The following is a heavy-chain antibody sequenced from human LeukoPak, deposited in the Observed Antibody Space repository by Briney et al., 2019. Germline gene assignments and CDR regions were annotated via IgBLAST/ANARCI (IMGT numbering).Heavy chain of an antibody. V-gene: IGHV3-33*08. J-gene: IGHJ4*02. CDR1: GFTFSIYD. CDR2: IWYDGSNK. Sequence: PGGSLRLSCAASGFTFSIYDMYWVRQAPGKGLEWVAVIWYDGSNKYYADSVKGRFTISRYNSKNTLYLQMNSLRAEDTAVYYCAREYGSGSYYFDCWGQGTLVTVSS. CDR3: AREYGSGSYYFDC. D-gene: IGHD3-10*01.